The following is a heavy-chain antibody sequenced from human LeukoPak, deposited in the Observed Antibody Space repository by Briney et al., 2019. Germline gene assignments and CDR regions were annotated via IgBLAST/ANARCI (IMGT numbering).Heavy chain of an antibody. CDR3: ERARWLLPQYFDY. J-gene: IGHJ4*02. CDR1: GGSISSYY. CDR2: IYYSGST. V-gene: IGHV4-59*01. D-gene: IGHD3-22*01. Sequence: PSETLSLTCTVSGGSISSYYWSWIRQPPGKGLEWIGYIYYSGSTHYNPSLKSRVTISVDTSKNQFSLKLRSVTAADTAVYYCERARWLLPQYFDYWGQGTLVTVSS.